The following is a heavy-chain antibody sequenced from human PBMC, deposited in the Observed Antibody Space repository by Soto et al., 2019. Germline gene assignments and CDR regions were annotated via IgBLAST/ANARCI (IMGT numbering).Heavy chain of an antibody. V-gene: IGHV4-59*01. CDR2: IYYSGST. J-gene: IGHJ6*02. CDR3: ARDYSAGYYGSGSHRPNGMDV. CDR1: GGSISSYY. D-gene: IGHD3-10*01. Sequence: PSETLSLTCTVSGGSISSYYWSWIRQPPGKGLEWIGYIYYSGSTNYNPSLKSRVTISVDTSKNQFSLKLSSVTAADTAVYYCARDYSAGYYGSGSHRPNGMDVWGQGTTVTVSS.